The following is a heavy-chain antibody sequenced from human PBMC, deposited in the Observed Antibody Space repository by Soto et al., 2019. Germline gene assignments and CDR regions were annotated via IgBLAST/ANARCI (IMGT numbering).Heavy chain of an antibody. Sequence: QVQLQESGPGLVKPSETLSLTCTVSGGSVSSSSYYWSWIRQPPGKGLEWIGYIYYSGSTNYNPSLKSRVTISVDTSKNQFSLKLSSVTAADTAVYYCASGYFGMDVWGQGTTVTVSS. CDR2: IYYSGST. CDR1: GGSVSSSSYY. J-gene: IGHJ6*02. CDR3: ASGYFGMDV. V-gene: IGHV4-61*01.